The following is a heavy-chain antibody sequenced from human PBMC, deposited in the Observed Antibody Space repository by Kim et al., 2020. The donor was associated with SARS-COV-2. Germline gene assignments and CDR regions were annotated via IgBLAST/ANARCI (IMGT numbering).Heavy chain of an antibody. J-gene: IGHJ6*01. D-gene: IGHD1-7*01. CDR2: IYYSGST. CDR1: GGSISSSSYY. V-gene: IGHV4-39*07. CDR3: ARDGIITGTTDGMDV. Sequence: SETLSLTCTVSGGSISSSSYYWGWIRQPPGKGLEWIGSIYYSGSTYYNPSLKSRVTISVDTSKNQFSLKLSSVTAADTAVYYCARDGIITGTTDGMDVWG.